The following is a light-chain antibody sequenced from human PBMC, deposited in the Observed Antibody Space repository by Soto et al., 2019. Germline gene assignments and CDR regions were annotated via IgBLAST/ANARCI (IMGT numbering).Light chain of an antibody. V-gene: IGLV2-14*01. Sequence: QSALTQPASVSGSLGQSITISCTGTSSDIGGYKYVSWYQQHPGKAPKLIIFEVSNRPSGVSDRFSGSNSGNTASLTISGLQAEDEADYYCCSYAGSYKAVFGGGTKVTVL. CDR3: CSYAGSYKAV. CDR2: EVS. CDR1: SSDIGGYKY. J-gene: IGLJ2*01.